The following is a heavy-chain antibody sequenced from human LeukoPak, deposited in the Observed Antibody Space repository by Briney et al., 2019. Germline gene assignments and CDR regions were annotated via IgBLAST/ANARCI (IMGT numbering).Heavy chain of an antibody. CDR2: IYWDDDK. V-gene: IGHV2-5*02. Sequence: SGPTLVKPTQALALTCTFSGFSLSTTGVGVGWIRLSPGKALEWLTLIYWDDDKRYSPSLKNRLTITKADSKNQVVLTMTNVDPVDTATYYCAHRRGGYNWNHGDFDYWGQGTLVTVSS. J-gene: IGHJ4*02. D-gene: IGHD1-14*01. CDR3: AHRRGGYNWNHGDFDY. CDR1: GFSLSTTGVG.